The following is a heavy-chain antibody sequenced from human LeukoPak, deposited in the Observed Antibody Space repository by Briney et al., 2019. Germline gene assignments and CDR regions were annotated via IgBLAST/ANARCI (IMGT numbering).Heavy chain of an antibody. CDR3: ARGAYSSGWYSATNHSDY. CDR1: GGSFSGYY. CDR2: INHSGST. J-gene: IGHJ4*02. Sequence: PSETLSLTCAVYGGSFSGYYWSWIRQPPGKGLEWIGEINHSGSTNYNPSLKSRVTISVDTSKNQFSLKLSSVTAADTAVYYCARGAYSSGWYSATNHSDYWGQGTLVTVSS. V-gene: IGHV4-34*01. D-gene: IGHD6-19*01.